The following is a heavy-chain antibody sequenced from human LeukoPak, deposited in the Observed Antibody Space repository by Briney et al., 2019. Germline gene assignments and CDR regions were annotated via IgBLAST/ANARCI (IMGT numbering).Heavy chain of an antibody. CDR3: ARDGASRQCGGDCSTFDS. Sequence: SETLSLTCTVSGGSLSLYYWSWIRQPAGKGLEWIGRVYSSGNTNYNPSLRSRVTMSVDMSKNHFSLKLRSVTAADTAVYYCARDGASRQCGGDCSTFDSWGQGALVTVSS. J-gene: IGHJ4*02. CDR2: VYSSGNT. CDR1: GGSLSLYY. D-gene: IGHD2-21*01. V-gene: IGHV4-4*07.